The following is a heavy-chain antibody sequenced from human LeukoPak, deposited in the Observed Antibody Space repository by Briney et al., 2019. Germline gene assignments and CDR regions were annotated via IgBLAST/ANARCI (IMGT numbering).Heavy chain of an antibody. D-gene: IGHD3-22*01. J-gene: IGHJ4*02. CDR2: IRYDGSNK. CDR3: EGTYYYDSSDDY. Sequence: GGSLRLSCAASAFTFSSFGIHWVRQAPGKGLEWVTFIRYDGSNKYYADSVKGRFTISRDNSKNTLYLQMNSLRAEDTAVYYCEGTYYYDSSDDYWGQGTLVTVSS. CDR1: AFTFSSFG. V-gene: IGHV3-30*02.